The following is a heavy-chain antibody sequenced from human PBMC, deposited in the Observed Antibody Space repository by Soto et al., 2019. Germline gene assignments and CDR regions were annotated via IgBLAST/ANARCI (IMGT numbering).Heavy chain of an antibody. CDR1: GFVFSTNW. V-gene: IGHV3-7*03. CDR3: ARGDYFDRRFDS. CDR2: IKQDGSEK. D-gene: IGHD3-22*01. J-gene: IGHJ4*02. Sequence: GGSLRLSCAASGFVFSTNWMNWVRQAPGKGLEWVADIKQDGSEKYYVDSVKGRFTISRDNAKNSLYLQMNSLRAEDTAVYYCARGDYFDRRFDSWGQGTLVTVS.